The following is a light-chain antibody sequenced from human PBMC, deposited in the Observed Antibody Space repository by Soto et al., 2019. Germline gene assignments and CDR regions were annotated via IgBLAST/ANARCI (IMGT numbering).Light chain of an antibody. V-gene: IGLV2-14*01. CDR3: SSYTSISTLVV. CDR1: SSDVGGYNY. CDR2: DVS. J-gene: IGLJ2*01. Sequence: QSALTQPASVSGSPGQSIPISCTGTSSDVGGYNYVSWYQQHPGKAPKLMIYDVSNRPSGVSNRFSGSKSGNTASLTISGLQAEDEADYYCSSYTSISTLVVFGGGTKLTVL.